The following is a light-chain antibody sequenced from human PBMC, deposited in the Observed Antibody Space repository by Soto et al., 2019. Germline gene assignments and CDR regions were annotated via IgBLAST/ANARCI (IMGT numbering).Light chain of an antibody. CDR1: SGDIGTYNL. CDR2: EGN. V-gene: IGLV2-23*01. Sequence: QSVLTQPASVSGSPGQSITISCTGTSGDIGTYNLVSWYQQHPGRAPKLIIFEGNKRPSGVSNRFSGSKSGNTASLTISGLQAEDEAEYHCCPSPASRAVICGGGTKLTV. CDR3: CPSPASRAVI. J-gene: IGLJ2*01.